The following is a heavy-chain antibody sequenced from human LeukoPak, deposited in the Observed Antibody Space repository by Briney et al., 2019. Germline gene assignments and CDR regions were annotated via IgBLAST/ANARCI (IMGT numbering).Heavy chain of an antibody. D-gene: IGHD6-19*01. CDR2: INAYLRQT. CDR1: GYSFTSYG. Sequence: ASVNVSRKASGYSFTSYGISWVRQAPGQGLEWMGWINAYLRQTTYAQKFQDRVTMTTDTSTSTAYMELRSLTSDDTAVYYCARDLSSGWNDYWGQGTLVTVSS. CDR3: ARDLSSGWNDY. J-gene: IGHJ4*02. V-gene: IGHV1-18*01.